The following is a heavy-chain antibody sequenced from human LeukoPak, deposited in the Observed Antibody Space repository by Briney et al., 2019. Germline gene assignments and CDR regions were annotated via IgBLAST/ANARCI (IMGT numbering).Heavy chain of an antibody. CDR2: IWYAGSNK. J-gene: IGHJ4*02. CDR3: ARDRSYDFWSGYSTPDY. Sequence: GGSLRLSCAASGFTFSSYGMHWVRQAPGKGLEWVAVIWYAGSNKYYADSVKGRFTISRDNSKNTLDLQMNSLRAEDTAVYYCARDRSYDFWSGYSTPDYWGQGTLVTVSS. D-gene: IGHD3-3*01. V-gene: IGHV3-33*01. CDR1: GFTFSSYG.